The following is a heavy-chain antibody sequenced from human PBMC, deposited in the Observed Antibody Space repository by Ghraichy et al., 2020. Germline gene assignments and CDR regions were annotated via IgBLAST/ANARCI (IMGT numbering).Heavy chain of an antibody. CDR3: ARDSYYGSGTYSEYYYYLDV. Sequence: SETLSLTCTVSGGSISSGGFYWSWIRQHPGKGMEWIGYIHYSGNTDYNPSLKSRVTISVDTSKNQFSLRLSSVTAADTAVYYCARDSYYGSGTYSEYYYYLDVWGKGTTVTVSS. CDR2: IHYSGNT. CDR1: GGSISSGGFY. D-gene: IGHD3-10*01. V-gene: IGHV4-31*03. J-gene: IGHJ6*03.